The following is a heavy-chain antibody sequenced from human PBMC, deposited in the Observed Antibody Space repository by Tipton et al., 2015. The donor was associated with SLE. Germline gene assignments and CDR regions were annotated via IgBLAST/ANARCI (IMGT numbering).Heavy chain of an antibody. CDR2: IYTSGNT. D-gene: IGHD4-11*01. Sequence: TLSLTCTVSGGSITNHYWTWIRQPPGKGLEWIGYIYTSGNTDYNPSLRSRVTMSVDTSKNQFFLKVRSVTAADTAMYYCARGYHDYPYWGQGTLVTVSS. J-gene: IGHJ4*02. CDR3: ARGYHDYPY. CDR1: GGSITNHY. V-gene: IGHV4-4*08.